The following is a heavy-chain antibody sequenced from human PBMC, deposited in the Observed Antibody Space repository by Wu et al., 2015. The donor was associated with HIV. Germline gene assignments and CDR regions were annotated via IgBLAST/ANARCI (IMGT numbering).Heavy chain of an antibody. J-gene: IGHJ4*02. D-gene: IGHD2-21*01. CDR2: IIPISGTT. CDR3: ARELLWGEDF. V-gene: IGHV1-69*15. Sequence: QVQLAQSGAEVKKPGSSVRVSCKASGGTFSSYTFNWVRQAPGQGLEWVGRIIPISGTTDYAQKFQGRITITADESTRTTYMELSSLRYEDTAVYFCARELLWGEDFWGQGTRVTVSS. CDR1: GGTFSSYT.